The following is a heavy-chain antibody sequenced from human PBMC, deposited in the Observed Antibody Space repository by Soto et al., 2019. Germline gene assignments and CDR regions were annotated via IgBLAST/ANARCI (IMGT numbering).Heavy chain of an antibody. CDR2: VNHAGSA. J-gene: IGHJ5*02. CDR1: GGSFSGYY. Sequence: QVQLQQWGAGLLKPSETLSLTCAVYGGSFSGYYWSWIRQPPGKGLVWIGRVNHAGSATYSLSLNSRVAISVDTSKNQFSLRLSSVTAADTAIYYCARAFRGRTSTWYDNWGQGTLVTVSS. V-gene: IGHV4-34*01. D-gene: IGHD1-7*01. CDR3: ARAFRGRTSTWYDN.